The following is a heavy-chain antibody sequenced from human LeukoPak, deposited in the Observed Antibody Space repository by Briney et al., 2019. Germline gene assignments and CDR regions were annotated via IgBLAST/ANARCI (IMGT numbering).Heavy chain of an antibody. J-gene: IGHJ4*02. Sequence: SESLSLTCTVSGGSISSYYWTWIRQPPGKGLEWIGSVYHSGGTNYNPPLKSRLTISVDTSRNQLSLKLTSVTTADTAVYYCARGRRRYTGSYYGPLFDYWGQGTLVIVSS. CDR1: GGSISSYY. D-gene: IGHD1-26*01. CDR2: VYHSGGT. CDR3: ARGRRRYTGSYYGPLFDY. V-gene: IGHV4-59*01.